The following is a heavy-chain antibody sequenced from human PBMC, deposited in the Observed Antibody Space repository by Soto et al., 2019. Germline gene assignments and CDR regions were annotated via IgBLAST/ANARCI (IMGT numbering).Heavy chain of an antibody. CDR3: ARGPIVVVTAIRMAYFDY. J-gene: IGHJ4*02. CDR2: IIPIFGTA. Sequence: QVQLVQSGAEVKKPGSSVKVSYKASGGTFSSYAISWVRQAPGQGLEWMGGIIPIFGTANYAQKFQGRVTITADESTSTAYMELSSLRSEDTAVYYCARGPIVVVTAIRMAYFDYWGQGTLVTVSS. CDR1: GGTFSSYA. V-gene: IGHV1-69*12. D-gene: IGHD2-21*02.